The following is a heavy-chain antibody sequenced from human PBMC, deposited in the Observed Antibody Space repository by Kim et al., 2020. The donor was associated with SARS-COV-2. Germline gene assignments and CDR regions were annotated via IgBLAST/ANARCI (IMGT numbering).Heavy chain of an antibody. CDR1: GGSFSGYY. D-gene: IGHD3-22*01. CDR3: ARGRSSGY. CDR2: INHSGST. Sequence: SETLSLTCAVYGGSFSGYYWSWIRQPPGKGLEWIGEINHSGSTNYNPSLKSRVTISVDTSKNQFSLKLSSVTAADTAVYYCARGRSSGYWGQGTLVTVSS. J-gene: IGHJ4*02. V-gene: IGHV4-34*01.